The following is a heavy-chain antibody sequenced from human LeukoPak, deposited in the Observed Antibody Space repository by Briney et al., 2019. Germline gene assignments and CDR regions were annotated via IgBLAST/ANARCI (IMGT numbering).Heavy chain of an antibody. Sequence: GRSLRLSCAASGFTFSSYAMHWVHQAPGKGLEWVAVISYDGSNKYYADSVKGRFTISRDNSKNTLFLQMNSLRAEDTAVYYCARRGTGHGMDVWGQGTTVIVSS. V-gene: IGHV3-30-3*01. J-gene: IGHJ6*02. CDR3: ARRGTGHGMDV. D-gene: IGHD1-1*01. CDR1: GFTFSSYA. CDR2: ISYDGSNK.